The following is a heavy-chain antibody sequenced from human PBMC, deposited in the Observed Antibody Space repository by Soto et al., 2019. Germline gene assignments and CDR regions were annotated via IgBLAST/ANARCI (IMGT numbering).Heavy chain of an antibody. Sequence: PSETLSLTCTVSGDSISSGGYYWSWIRQHPGKGLEWIGYIHYSGSTHYNPSLKSRVTISVDMSKNQFSLKLSSVTAADTAVYYCARGGVKQLVRFERYNWFDPWGQGTLVTVSS. D-gene: IGHD6-6*01. V-gene: IGHV4-31*03. CDR2: IHYSGST. CDR1: GDSISSGGYY. J-gene: IGHJ5*02. CDR3: ARGGVKQLVRFERYNWFDP.